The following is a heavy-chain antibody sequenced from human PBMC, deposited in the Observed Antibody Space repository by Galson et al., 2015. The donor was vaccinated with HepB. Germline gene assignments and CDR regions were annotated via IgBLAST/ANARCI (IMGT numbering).Heavy chain of an antibody. CDR1: GFTVSGTY. D-gene: IGHD1-14*01. V-gene: IGHV3-66*01. J-gene: IGHJ3*01. CDR2: IASGDKK. Sequence: SLRLSCAASGFTVSGTYMIWVRQAPGKGLECVSLIASGDKKYYIDSVKGRFTISRDNSLNTMSLQLNSLRAEDSGVYYCAVSGTPGGFDFWGQGTMVTVSS. CDR3: AVSGTPGGFDF.